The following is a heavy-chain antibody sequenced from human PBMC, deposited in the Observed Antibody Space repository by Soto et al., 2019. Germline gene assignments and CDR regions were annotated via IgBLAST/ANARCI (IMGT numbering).Heavy chain of an antibody. V-gene: IGHV5-51*01. J-gene: IGHJ4*01. Sequence: GESLKISCKGSGYSFTTYWVAWVRQMPGKGLEWMGIIYPGDSDTGYSPSFQGQVTISADTSITTAYLQWSGLRASDTAMYFCARHLVGSTRGNFDYWGQGTLVTVSS. D-gene: IGHD2-2*01. CDR3: ARHLVGSTRGNFDY. CDR2: IYPGDSDT. CDR1: GYSFTTYW.